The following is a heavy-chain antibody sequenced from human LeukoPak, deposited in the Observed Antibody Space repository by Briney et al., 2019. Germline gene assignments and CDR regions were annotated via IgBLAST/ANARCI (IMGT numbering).Heavy chain of an antibody. V-gene: IGHV4-30-2*01. CDR2: IYHSGST. Sequence: PSQTLSLTCTVSGGSISSGGYYWSWIRQPPGKGLEWIGYIYHSGSTYYNPSLKSRVTISVDRSKNQFSLKLSSVTAADTAVYYCADGAGPFHYWGQGTLVTVSS. J-gene: IGHJ4*02. D-gene: IGHD1-26*01. CDR1: GGSISSGGYY. CDR3: ADGAGPFHY.